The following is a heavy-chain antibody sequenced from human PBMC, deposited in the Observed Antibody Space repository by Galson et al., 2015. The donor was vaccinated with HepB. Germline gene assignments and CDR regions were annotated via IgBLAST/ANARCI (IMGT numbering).Heavy chain of an antibody. V-gene: IGHV3-21*01. Sequence: SLRLSCAASGFTFSSYSMNWVRQAPGKGLEWVSSISSSSSYIYYADSVKGRFTISRDNAKNSLYLQMNSLRAEDTAVYYCARSIAVAAPFDYWGQGTLVTVSS. D-gene: IGHD6-19*01. J-gene: IGHJ4*02. CDR1: GFTFSSYS. CDR3: ARSIAVAAPFDY. CDR2: ISSSSSYI.